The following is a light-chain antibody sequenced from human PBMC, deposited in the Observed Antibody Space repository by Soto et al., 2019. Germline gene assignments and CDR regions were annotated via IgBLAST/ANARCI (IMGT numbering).Light chain of an antibody. Sequence: DIQMTQSPSSLSNSVGDRVTITCRPSQSIISYLNWYQQKPGKAPKRLIYAASSLQSGVPSRVSGSGSGTDFTLTISSLQPEDVATYYCQRYNNALRTFGQGTKVDIK. CDR1: QSIISY. CDR3: QRYNNALRT. CDR2: AAS. V-gene: IGKV1-39*01. J-gene: IGKJ1*01.